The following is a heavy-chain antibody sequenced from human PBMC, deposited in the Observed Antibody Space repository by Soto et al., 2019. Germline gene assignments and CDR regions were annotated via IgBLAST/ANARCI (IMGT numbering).Heavy chain of an antibody. D-gene: IGHD2-21*02. V-gene: IGHV3-33*01. Sequence: QVQLVESGGGGVQPGTSLRLSCAASGFTCSTYGMHWVRQTPGKGLEWVAIIWYEGLNIYYADYVKGRFTISRDDSKHTSYLRMNCQRPGDTAVYYCARAGPDGGRDCYPWSFDIFGNGTVVTVSS. CDR3: ARAGPDGGRDCYPWSFDI. CDR2: IWYEGLNI. CDR1: GFTCSTYG. J-gene: IGHJ3*02.